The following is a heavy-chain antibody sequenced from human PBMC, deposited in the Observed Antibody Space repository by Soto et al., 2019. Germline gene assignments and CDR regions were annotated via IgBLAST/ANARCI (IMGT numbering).Heavy chain of an antibody. J-gene: IGHJ5*02. Sequence: QVQLVQSGAEVKKPGASVKVSCKASGYTFTSYGISWVRQAPGQGLEWMGWISSYNGDTNYAQKLQGRVTMTTDTSTSTADMELRSLRADDTAVYYCARSMATIGGSWFDPWGQGTLVTVSS. D-gene: IGHD5-12*01. CDR2: ISSYNGDT. CDR3: ARSMATIGGSWFDP. CDR1: GYTFTSYG. V-gene: IGHV1-18*04.